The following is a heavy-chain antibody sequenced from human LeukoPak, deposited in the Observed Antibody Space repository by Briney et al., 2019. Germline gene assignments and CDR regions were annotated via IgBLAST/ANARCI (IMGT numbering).Heavy chain of an antibody. CDR3: AKQDFTLGPLHIWFGESAYYDY. CDR2: ISYDGSNK. V-gene: IGHV3-30*04. Sequence: GGSLRLSCATSGFTFSNYAMHWVRQAPGKGLEWVAFISYDGSNKYYADSVKGRFTISRDNSKNTLYLQMNSLRAEDTAVYYCAKQDFTLGPLHIWFGESAYYDYWGQGTLVTVSS. J-gene: IGHJ4*02. CDR1: GFTFSNYA. D-gene: IGHD3-10*01.